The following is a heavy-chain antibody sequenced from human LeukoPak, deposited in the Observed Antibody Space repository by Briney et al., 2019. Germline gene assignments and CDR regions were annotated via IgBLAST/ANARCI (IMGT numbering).Heavy chain of an antibody. CDR1: GSSLHDLP. J-gene: IGHJ4*02. V-gene: IGHV1-24*01. CDR2: FDPENAEI. CDR3: ATRGSDFWSGFDH. Sequence: ASVKVSCKLSGSSLHDLPIQWVRQAGTKGLEWMAGFDPENAEIVYAQKFQGRVTMTEDTSTDTAYLEVTSLTSDDTALYYCATRGSDFWSGFDHWGQGTQVTVSS. D-gene: IGHD3-3*01.